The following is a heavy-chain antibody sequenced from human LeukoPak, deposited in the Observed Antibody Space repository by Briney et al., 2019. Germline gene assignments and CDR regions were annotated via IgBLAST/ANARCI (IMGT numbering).Heavy chain of an antibody. J-gene: IGHJ4*02. Sequence: SETLSLTCAVSGGSISSSNWWNWVRQPPGKGLEWIGEIYHSGSTNYNPSLKSRVTISVDKSKNQFSLKLSSVTAADTAVYYCARKAKYCSSTSCYYESVGGFDYWGQGTLVTVSS. CDR3: ARKAKYCSSTSCYYESVGGFDY. D-gene: IGHD2-2*01. CDR2: IYHSGST. CDR1: GGSISSSNW. V-gene: IGHV4-4*02.